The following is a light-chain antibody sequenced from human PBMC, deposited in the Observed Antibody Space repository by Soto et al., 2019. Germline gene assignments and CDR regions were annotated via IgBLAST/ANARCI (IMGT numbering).Light chain of an antibody. CDR3: SSYTNSSPFV. J-gene: IGLJ1*01. CDR1: SSDVGGYNY. Sequence: QSALTQPASVSGSPGQSITISCTGTSSDVGGYNYVSWYQQHPGKAPKLMIYDVSNWPSGVSNRFSGSESGNTASLTISGLQAEDEADYYCSSYTNSSPFVFGTGTKLTVL. V-gene: IGLV2-14*01. CDR2: DVS.